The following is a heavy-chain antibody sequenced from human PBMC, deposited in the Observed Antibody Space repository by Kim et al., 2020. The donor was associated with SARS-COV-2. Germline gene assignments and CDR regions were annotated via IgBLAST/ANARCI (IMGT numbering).Heavy chain of an antibody. Sequence: GGSLRLSCAASGFTFSSYAMHWVRQAPGKGLEWVAVISYDGSNKYYADSVKGRFTISRDNSKNTLYLQMNSLRAEDTAVYYCARPHSGSVYWGQGTLVTV. CDR2: ISYDGSNK. J-gene: IGHJ4*02. D-gene: IGHD1-26*01. CDR3: ARPHSGSVY. V-gene: IGHV3-30*04. CDR1: GFTFSSYA.